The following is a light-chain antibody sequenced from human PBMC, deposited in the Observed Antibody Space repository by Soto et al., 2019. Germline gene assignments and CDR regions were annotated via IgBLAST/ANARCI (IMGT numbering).Light chain of an antibody. CDR3: QQRGYT. J-gene: IGKJ2*01. Sequence: EIVLTQSPATLSLSPGERATLSCRASQSVSSYLAWYHQKPGQAPRLLIYDASTRATGIPARFRGSGSGTDFTLSISSLEPEDFAVYYCQQRGYTFGQGTKLEIK. CDR2: DAS. CDR1: QSVSSY. V-gene: IGKV3-11*01.